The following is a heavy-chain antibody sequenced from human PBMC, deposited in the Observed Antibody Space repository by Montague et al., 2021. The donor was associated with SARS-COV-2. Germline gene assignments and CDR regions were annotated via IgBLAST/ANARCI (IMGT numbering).Heavy chain of an antibody. CDR3: AGPDWLKH. Sequence: LRLSCAASGFTFSTYCMTWIRQPAGKGLEWIGRIYTSGRTNYNPSLRSRINMSLDTSKSRFSLNLTSVTAADTAVYYCAGPDWLKHWGQGALVTVSS. V-gene: IGHV4-4*07. J-gene: IGHJ1*01. CDR2: IYTSGRT. CDR1: GFTFSTYC. D-gene: IGHD3-9*01.